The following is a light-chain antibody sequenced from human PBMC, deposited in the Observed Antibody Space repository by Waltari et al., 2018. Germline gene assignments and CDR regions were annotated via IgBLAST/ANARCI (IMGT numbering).Light chain of an antibody. V-gene: IGLV4-69*01. Sequence: QLVVTQSPSASASLGASVKLTCTLSSGHSSTVIAWLQQQPGKGPRYLMKVNSDGSHSKGDELPDRFSGSSSGAERYLTISNLQSEDEADYYCQTGGHGTWVFGGGTKLTVL. CDR2: VNSDGSH. CDR1: SGHSSTV. CDR3: QTGGHGTWV. J-gene: IGLJ3*02.